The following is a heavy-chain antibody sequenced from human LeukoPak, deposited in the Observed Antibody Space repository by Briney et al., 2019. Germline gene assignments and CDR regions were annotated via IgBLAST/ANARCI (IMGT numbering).Heavy chain of an antibody. V-gene: IGHV3-23*01. CDR2: FSGSATT. CDR1: GFAFSSYA. CDR3: AKSYRAYDSTSNYYFFAS. J-gene: IGHJ4*02. D-gene: IGHD3-22*01. Sequence: GGSLRLSCAASGFAFSSYAMTWVRQSPGKGLEWVSSFSGSATTHHADSVQGRFTISRDNSKNTVFLQMNSLRAEDTAVYYCAKSYRAYDSTSNYYFFASWGQGTLVTVSS.